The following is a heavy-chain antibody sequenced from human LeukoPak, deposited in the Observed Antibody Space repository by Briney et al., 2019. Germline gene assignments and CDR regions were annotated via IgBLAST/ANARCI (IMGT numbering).Heavy chain of an antibody. Sequence: SETLSLTCTVSGGSISSYYWSWIRQPPGKGLEWIGYIYYSGSTNYNPSLKSRVTISVDTSKNQFPLKLSSVTAADTAVYYCARGLAAAAGHYYYGMDVWGQGTTVTVSS. V-gene: IGHV4-59*01. CDR2: IYYSGST. CDR3: ARGLAAAAGHYYYGMDV. CDR1: GGSISSYY. J-gene: IGHJ6*02. D-gene: IGHD6-13*01.